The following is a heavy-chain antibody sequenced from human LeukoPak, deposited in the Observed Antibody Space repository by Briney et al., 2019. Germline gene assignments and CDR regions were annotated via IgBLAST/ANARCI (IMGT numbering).Heavy chain of an antibody. CDR1: GGSISSRSYY. J-gene: IGHJ3*02. D-gene: IGHD1-26*01. V-gene: IGHV4-61*02. CDR3: ARTPVGATWGYAFDI. Sequence: SETLSLTCTVSGGSISSRSYYWSWIRQPAGKGLEWIGRIYTSGTTNYNPSLKSRVTISVDTSKNQFSLKLSSVTAADTAVYYCARTPVGATWGYAFDIWGQGTLVTVSS. CDR2: IYTSGTT.